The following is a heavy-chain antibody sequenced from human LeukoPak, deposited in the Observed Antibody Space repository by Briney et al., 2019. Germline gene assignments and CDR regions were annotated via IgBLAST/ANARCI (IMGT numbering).Heavy chain of an antibody. CDR3: AKEVGYYYGSGSYWD. D-gene: IGHD3-10*01. Sequence: GGSLRLSCAASGFTFSTYTMYWVRQPPGKGLEWVSAISGSGGSTYYADSVKGRFTISRDNSKNTLYLQMNSLRAEDTAVYYCAKEVGYYYGSGSYWDWGQGTLVTVSS. J-gene: IGHJ4*02. V-gene: IGHV3-23*01. CDR2: ISGSGGST. CDR1: GFTFSTYT.